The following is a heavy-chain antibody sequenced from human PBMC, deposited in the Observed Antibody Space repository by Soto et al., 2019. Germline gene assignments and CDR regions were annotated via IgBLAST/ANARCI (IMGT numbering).Heavy chain of an antibody. J-gene: IGHJ4*02. V-gene: IGHV4-31*03. CDR2: IYYSWST. CDR3: AGGPLSGGFDY. CDR1: GGSISSGGYY. D-gene: IGHD6-25*01. Sequence: QVQLQESGPGLVKPSQTLSLTCTVSGGSISSGGYYWSWIRQHPGKGLEWIGYIYYSWSTYYNPSLKNRVTISVDTSKNQFPLKLSSVTAADTAVYYCAGGPLSGGFDYWGQGTLVTVSS.